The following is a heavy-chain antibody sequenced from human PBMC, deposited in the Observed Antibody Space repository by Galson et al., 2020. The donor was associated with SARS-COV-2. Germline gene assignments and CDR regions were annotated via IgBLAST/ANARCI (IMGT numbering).Heavy chain of an antibody. Sequence: QTLSLTCTFSGFSLSTSGMCVSWIRQPPGKALEWLALIDWDDDKYYSTSLKTRLTISKDTSKNQVVLTMTNMDPVDTATYYCARTPNYYDSSGYYPHAFDIWGQGTMVTVSS. D-gene: IGHD3-22*01. CDR3: ARTPNYYDSSGYYPHAFDI. CDR1: GFSLSTSGMC. J-gene: IGHJ3*02. V-gene: IGHV2-70*01. CDR2: IDWDDDK.